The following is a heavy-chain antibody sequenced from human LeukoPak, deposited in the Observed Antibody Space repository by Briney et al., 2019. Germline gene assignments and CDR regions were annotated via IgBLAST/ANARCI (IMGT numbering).Heavy chain of an antibody. V-gene: IGHV3-48*03. J-gene: IGHJ3*01. CDR2: IDSRSASI. Sequence: PGGSLRLSCAASGFTFSSYEMNWVRQAPGKGLEWVSYIDSRSASIYYADSVKGRFTISRDSAKQSLYLQMNGLRAEDTAVYYCARDRAHYDNSANAFDVWGQGTMVTVSS. CDR1: GFTFSSYE. D-gene: IGHD3-22*01. CDR3: ARDRAHYDNSANAFDV.